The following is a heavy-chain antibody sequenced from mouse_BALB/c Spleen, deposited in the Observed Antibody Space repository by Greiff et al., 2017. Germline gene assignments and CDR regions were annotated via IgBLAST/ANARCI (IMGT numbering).Heavy chain of an antibody. CDR3: ANFLYAMDY. J-gene: IGHJ4*01. Sequence: VQLQQSGPGLVKPSQSLSLTCTVTGYSITSDYAWNWIRQFPGNKLEWMGYISYSGSTSYNPSLKSRISITRDTSKNQFFLQLNSVTTEDTATYYCANFLYAMDYWGQGTSVTVSS. CDR1: GYSITSDYA. D-gene: IGHD1-3*01. V-gene: IGHV3-2*02. CDR2: ISYSGST.